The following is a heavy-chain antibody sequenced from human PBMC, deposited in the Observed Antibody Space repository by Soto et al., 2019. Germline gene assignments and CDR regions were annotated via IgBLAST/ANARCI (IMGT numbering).Heavy chain of an antibody. V-gene: IGHV2-5*02. D-gene: IGHD4-17*01. CDR3: AHLTTGGFYFDY. J-gene: IGHJ4*02. Sequence: QITLKESGPTLVKPTQTLTLTCTFSGFSLRNSGVGVGWIRQPPGKALEWLALIYWDDDKRYSPSLKSRLTITKDTSTHQVVLTMTNMDPVDTATYYCAHLTTGGFYFDYWGQGTLVTVSS. CDR1: GFSLRNSGVG. CDR2: IYWDDDK.